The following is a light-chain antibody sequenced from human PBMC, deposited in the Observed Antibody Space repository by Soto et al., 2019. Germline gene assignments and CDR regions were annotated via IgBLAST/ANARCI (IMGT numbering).Light chain of an antibody. J-gene: IGLJ3*02. CDR3: CSYAATSTLV. V-gene: IGLV2-11*01. Sequence: QLVLTQPRSVSGSPGQSVTISCTGTSSDVGIYNYVSWYQHHPGKAPKLIIYDVIKRPSGVPDRFSGSKSGITASLTISGLQADDEADYYCCSYAATSTLVFGGGTQLTVL. CDR2: DVI. CDR1: SSDVGIYNY.